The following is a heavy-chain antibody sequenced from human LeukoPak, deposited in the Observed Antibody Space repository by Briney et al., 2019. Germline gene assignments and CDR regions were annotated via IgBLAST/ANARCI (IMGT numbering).Heavy chain of an antibody. V-gene: IGHV3-74*01. CDR3: AGSGRGGAFDI. D-gene: IGHD1-26*01. J-gene: IGHJ3*02. CDR2: FFSDGSRT. Sequence: GGSLRLSCAGSGFTFSDYGMNWVRQAPGKGLVWVSRFFSDGSRTNYADSVKGRFTISGDNAKNTQSLQMNSLRAEDTAVYYCAGSGRGGAFDIWGQGTMVTVSS. CDR1: GFTFSDYG.